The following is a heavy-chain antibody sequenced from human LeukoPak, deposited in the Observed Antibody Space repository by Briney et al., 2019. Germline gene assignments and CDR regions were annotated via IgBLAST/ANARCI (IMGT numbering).Heavy chain of an antibody. CDR1: GFTFSSHA. CDR3: ARFTHGGDFDY. J-gene: IGHJ4*02. D-gene: IGHD2-21*01. CDR2: ISYDGNNE. V-gene: IGHV3-30*03. Sequence: PGGSLRLSCAASGFTFSSHAMHWVRQAPGKGLEWVAVISYDGNNEYYGDSVKGRFTISRDKSKNTLYLQMNSLRAEDTAVYYCARFTHGGDFDYWGQGTLVTVSS.